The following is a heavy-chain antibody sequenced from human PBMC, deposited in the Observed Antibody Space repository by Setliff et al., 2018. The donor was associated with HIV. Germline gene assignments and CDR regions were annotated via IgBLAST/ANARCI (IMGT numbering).Heavy chain of an antibody. J-gene: IGHJ4*02. CDR3: ARDRAMRFSNSPSFNYFDV. Sequence: PSETLSLTCLVFGYSITNGNHWGWIRQSPGKGLEWIGSIYSTGRTYYNPSHESRLTLSVDAAKNRFSLRLTSVTAADTAVYYCARDRAMRFSNSPSFNYFDVWGQGALVTSPQ. CDR2: IYSTGRT. V-gene: IGHV4-38-2*02. CDR1: GYSITNGNH. D-gene: IGHD2-2*01.